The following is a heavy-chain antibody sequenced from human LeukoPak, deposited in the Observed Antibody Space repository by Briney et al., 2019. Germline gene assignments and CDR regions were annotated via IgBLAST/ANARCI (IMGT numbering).Heavy chain of an antibody. CDR3: ARLPAAATPDY. J-gene: IGHJ4*02. Sequence: SETLPLTCAAYGGSFSGYYWSWIRQPPGKGLEWIGEINHSGSTNYNPSLKSRVTISVDTSKNQFSLKLSSVTAADTAVYYCARLPAAATPDYWGQGTLVTVSS. CDR2: INHSGST. V-gene: IGHV4-34*01. CDR1: GGSFSGYY. D-gene: IGHD2-2*01.